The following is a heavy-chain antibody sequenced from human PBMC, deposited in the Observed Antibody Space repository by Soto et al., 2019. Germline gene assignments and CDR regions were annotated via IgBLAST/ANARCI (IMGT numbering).Heavy chain of an antibody. V-gene: IGHV1-46*01. D-gene: IGHD3-3*01. CDR3: ARDKVLRFLEWTRYFDY. J-gene: IGHJ4*02. CDR2: INPSGGST. Sequence: ASVKVSCKASGYTFTSYYMHWVRQAPGQGLEWMGIINPSGGSTSYAQKFQGRVTMTRDTSTSTVYMELSSLRSEDTAVYYCARDKVLRFLEWTRYFDYWGQGTLVTVSS. CDR1: GYTFTSYY.